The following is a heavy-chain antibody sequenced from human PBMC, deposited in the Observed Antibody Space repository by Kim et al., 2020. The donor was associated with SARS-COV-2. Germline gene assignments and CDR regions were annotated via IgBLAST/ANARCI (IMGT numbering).Heavy chain of an antibody. J-gene: IGHJ4*02. Sequence: GGSLRLSCAASGFTFSNAWMSWVRQAPGKGLEWVGRIKSKTDGGTTDYAAPVKGRFTISRDDSKNTLYLQMNSLKTEDTAVYYCTTALVLRYFDWSTPIDYWGQGTLVTVSS. CDR1: GFTFSNAW. CDR2: IKSKTDGGTT. V-gene: IGHV3-15*01. CDR3: TTALVLRYFDWSTPIDY. D-gene: IGHD3-9*01.